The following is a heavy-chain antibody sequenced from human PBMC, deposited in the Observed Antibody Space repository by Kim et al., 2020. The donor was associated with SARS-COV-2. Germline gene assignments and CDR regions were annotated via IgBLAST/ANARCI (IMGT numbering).Heavy chain of an antibody. D-gene: IGHD3-16*01. Sequence: DHVKSRFTVSRDNSKNTLFLQLSSLRGDDTAVYYWAKGGEADPLDFMTDSWGQGTLVTVSS. J-gene: IGHJ4*02. CDR3: AKGGEADPLDFMTDS. V-gene: IGHV3-30*15.